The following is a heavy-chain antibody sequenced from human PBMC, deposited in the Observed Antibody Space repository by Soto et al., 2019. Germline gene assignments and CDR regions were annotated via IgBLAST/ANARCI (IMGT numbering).Heavy chain of an antibody. V-gene: IGHV4-30-4*01. D-gene: IGHD3-16*01. J-gene: IGHJ4*02. Sequence: SETLSLTCTVSGGSTSSDNYWSWIRQPPGKGLEWIGHIYYSGNTNYNPSLKSRLAISIDTSKNQFSLKLSSVTAADTAVYFCAREGGESSDGLYYFDSWGQGSLVTVSS. CDR1: GGSTSSDNY. CDR2: IYYSGNT. CDR3: AREGGESSDGLYYFDS.